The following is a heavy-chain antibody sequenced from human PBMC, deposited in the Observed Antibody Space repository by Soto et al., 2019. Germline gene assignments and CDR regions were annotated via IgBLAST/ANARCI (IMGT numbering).Heavy chain of an antibody. V-gene: IGHV4-30-4*01. D-gene: IGHD3-16*01. J-gene: IGHJ4*02. Sequence: SETLSLTCTVSGGSTSSDNYWSWIRQPPGKGLEWIGHIYYSGNTNYNPSLKSRLAISIDTSKNQFSLKLSSVTAADTAVYFCAREGGESSDGLYYFDSWGQGSLVTVSS. CDR1: GGSTSSDNY. CDR2: IYYSGNT. CDR3: AREGGESSDGLYYFDS.